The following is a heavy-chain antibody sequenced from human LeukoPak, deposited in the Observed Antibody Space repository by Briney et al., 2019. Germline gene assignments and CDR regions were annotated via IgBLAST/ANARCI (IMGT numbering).Heavy chain of an antibody. CDR1: GLTFSSYG. D-gene: IGHD3-10*02. J-gene: IGHJ6*04. CDR2: IYSGGST. V-gene: IGHV3-NL1*01. Sequence: GGSLRLSCAASGLTFSSYGMHWVRQAPGKGLEWVSVIYSGGSTYYADSVKGRFTISRDNSKNTLYLQMNSLRAEDTAVYYCAELGITMIGGVWGKGTTVTISS. CDR3: AELGITMIGGV.